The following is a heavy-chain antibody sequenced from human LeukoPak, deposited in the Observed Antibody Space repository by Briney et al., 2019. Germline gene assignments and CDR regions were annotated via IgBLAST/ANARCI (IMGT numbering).Heavy chain of an antibody. J-gene: IGHJ4*02. CDR2: LSYDGSNQ. V-gene: IGHV3-30*04. D-gene: IGHD3-9*01. CDR1: GFMFSQFA. CDR3: ARELTGYWQQY. Sequence: GGPLRLPCAASGFMFSQFAMHGVPQAPGKGLEWVAILSYDGSNQLYADSVKGRFTISRVRSQNTLYLQMNGLRAEDTAVYYCARELTGYWQQYWGQGTLVTVSS.